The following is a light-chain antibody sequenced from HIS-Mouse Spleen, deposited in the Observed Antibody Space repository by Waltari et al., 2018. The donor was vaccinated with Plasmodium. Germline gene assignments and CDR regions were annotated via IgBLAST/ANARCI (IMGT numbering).Light chain of an antibody. CDR3: NSRDSSGNHWV. Sequence: SSELTQDPAVSVALGQTVRITCQGDSLRSYYASWYQQKPGQPPVLVIYGKNNRPSGIPDRFSASSSGNTASLTITGAQAEDEADYYCNSRDSSGNHWVFGGGTKLTVL. CDR2: GKN. CDR1: SLRSYY. V-gene: IGLV3-19*01. J-gene: IGLJ3*02.